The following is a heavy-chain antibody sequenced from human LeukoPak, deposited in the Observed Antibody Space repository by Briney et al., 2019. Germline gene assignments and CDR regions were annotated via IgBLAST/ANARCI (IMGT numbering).Heavy chain of an antibody. V-gene: IGHV3-23*01. Sequence: GGSLRLSCAASGFTLSSYGLSWVRQAPGKGLEWVSGISGSGGSTYYADSVKGRFTISRDNSKNTLYLQMNSLRAEDTAVYYCAKDGGGYYTWAFDYWGQGTLVTVSS. CDR1: GFTLSSYG. CDR3: AKDGGGYYTWAFDY. CDR2: ISGSGGST. J-gene: IGHJ4*02. D-gene: IGHD3-22*01.